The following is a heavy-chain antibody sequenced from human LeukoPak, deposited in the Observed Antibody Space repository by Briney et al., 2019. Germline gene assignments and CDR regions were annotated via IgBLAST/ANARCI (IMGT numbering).Heavy chain of an antibody. D-gene: IGHD1-26*01. V-gene: IGHV4-59*08. CDR3: ARHISSGGTYAHFDY. CDR2: IYYSEST. Sequence: SETLSLTCTVSGGSISSYYWSWIRQPPGKGLEWIGYIYYSESTNYNPSLKSRVTISVDTSKNQVSLKLNSVSAADTAVYYCARHISSGGTYAHFDYWGQGTLVTVSS. CDR1: GGSISSYY. J-gene: IGHJ4*02.